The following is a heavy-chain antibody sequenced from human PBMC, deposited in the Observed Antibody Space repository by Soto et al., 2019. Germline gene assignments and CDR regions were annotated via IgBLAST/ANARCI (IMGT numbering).Heavy chain of an antibody. CDR3: ARFEGIVVEPLFDY. CDR1: GYTFTSYG. CDR2: ISAYNGNT. V-gene: IGHV1-18*01. Sequence: ASVKVSCKASGYTFTSYGISWVRQAPGQGLEWMGWISAYNGNTNYAQKLQGRVTMTTDTSTSTAYMELRSLRSDDTAVYYCARFEGIVVEPLFDYWGQGTLVTVSS. D-gene: IGHD2-15*01. J-gene: IGHJ4*02.